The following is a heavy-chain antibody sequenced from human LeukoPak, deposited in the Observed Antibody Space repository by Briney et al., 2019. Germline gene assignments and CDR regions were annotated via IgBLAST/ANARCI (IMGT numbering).Heavy chain of an antibody. J-gene: IGHJ5*02. CDR1: GFTFSSYG. D-gene: IGHD3-22*01. Sequence: PGGSLSLSCAASGFTFSSYGMHWVRQAPGKGLEWVPVISYDGSNKYYADSVKGRFTISRDNSKNTLYLQMNSLRAEDTAVYYCTRVYYDSSGYYQNWFDPWGQGTLVTVSS. CDR2: ISYDGSNK. V-gene: IGHV3-30*03. CDR3: TRVYYDSSGYYQNWFDP.